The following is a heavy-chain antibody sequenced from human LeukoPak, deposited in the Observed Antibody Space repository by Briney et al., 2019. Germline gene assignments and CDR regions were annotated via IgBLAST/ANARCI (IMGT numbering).Heavy chain of an antibody. Sequence: ASVKVSCKASGYTFTSYGISWVRQAPGQGLEWMGWISAYNGNTNYAQKLQGRVTMTTDTSTSTAYMELRSLRSDDTALYYCARVITGTTGGLVDPWGQGTLVTVSS. V-gene: IGHV1-18*01. J-gene: IGHJ5*02. CDR2: ISAYNGNT. CDR1: GYTFTSYG. CDR3: ARVITGTTGGLVDP. D-gene: IGHD1-20*01.